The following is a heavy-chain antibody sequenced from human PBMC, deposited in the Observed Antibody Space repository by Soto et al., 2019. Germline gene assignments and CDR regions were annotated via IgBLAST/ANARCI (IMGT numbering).Heavy chain of an antibody. Sequence: GGSLRLSCAASGLTFSSYGMHWVRQAPGKGLEWVAVISYDGSNKYYADSVKGRFTISRDNSKNTLYLQMNSLRAEDTAVYYCAYGSVVVTAYYYYGTDVWGQGTTVTVSS. D-gene: IGHD2-21*02. J-gene: IGHJ6*02. CDR3: AYGSVVVTAYYYYGTDV. V-gene: IGHV3-30*03. CDR2: ISYDGSNK. CDR1: GLTFSSYG.